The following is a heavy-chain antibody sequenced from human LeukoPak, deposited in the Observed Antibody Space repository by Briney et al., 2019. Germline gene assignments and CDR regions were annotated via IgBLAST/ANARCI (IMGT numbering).Heavy chain of an antibody. V-gene: IGHV1-18*01. D-gene: IGHD3-22*01. CDR2: ISAYNGNT. Sequence: GASVKVSCTASGYTFTSYGISWVRQAPGQGLEWMGWISAYNGNTNYAQKLQGRVTMTTDTSTSTAYMELRSLRSDDTAVYYCARELGWDSSWPDAFDIWGQGTMVTVSS. CDR3: ARELGWDSSWPDAFDI. CDR1: GYTFTSYG. J-gene: IGHJ3*02.